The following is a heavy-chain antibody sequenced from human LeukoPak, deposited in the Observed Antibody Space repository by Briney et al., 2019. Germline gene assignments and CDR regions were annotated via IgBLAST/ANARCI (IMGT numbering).Heavy chain of an antibody. V-gene: IGHV1-18*04. CDR1: GYSFTIHY. CDR3: ARDVGTWGFGELLGFYYYYMDV. D-gene: IGHD3-10*01. Sequence: GASVKVSCKASGYSFTIHYMHWVRQAPGQGLEWMGWISAYNGNTNHAQKLQGRVTMTTDTSTSTAYMELRSLRSDDTAVYYCARDVGTWGFGELLGFYYYYMDVWGKGTTVTISS. CDR2: ISAYNGNT. J-gene: IGHJ6*03.